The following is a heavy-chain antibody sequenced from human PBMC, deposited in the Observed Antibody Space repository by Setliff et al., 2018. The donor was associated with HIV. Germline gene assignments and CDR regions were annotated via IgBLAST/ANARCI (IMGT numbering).Heavy chain of an antibody. CDR2: IYISGTT. V-gene: IGHV4-4*09. CDR3: AREHCSGGSCNGFDI. D-gene: IGHD2-15*01. J-gene: IGHJ3*02. Sequence: ETLSLTCTVSGGSISTSYWNWIRQPPGKGLEWIAYIYISGTTNYNPSLKSRVTISLDTSRNQFSLKLGSVTAADTAMYYCAREHCSGGSCNGFDIWGQGTTVTVS. CDR1: GGSISTSY.